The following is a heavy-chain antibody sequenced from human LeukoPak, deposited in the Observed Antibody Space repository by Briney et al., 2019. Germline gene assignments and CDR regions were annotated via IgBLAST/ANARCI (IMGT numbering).Heavy chain of an antibody. CDR1: GGSFSGYY. CDR2: IYYSGSS. J-gene: IGHJ6*03. V-gene: IGHV4-34*01. CDR3: ARARNHYYYYYMDV. Sequence: SETLSLTCAVYGGSFSGYYWGWVRQPPGKGLEWIASIYYSGSSYYNPSLKSRVTMSVDTSKNQFSLKLSSVTAADTAVYYCARARNHYYYYYMDVWGKGTTVTISS.